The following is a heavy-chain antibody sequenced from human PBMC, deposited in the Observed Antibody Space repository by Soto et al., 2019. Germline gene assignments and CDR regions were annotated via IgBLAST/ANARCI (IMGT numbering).Heavy chain of an antibody. CDR1: GFTFDDYA. J-gene: IGHJ4*02. CDR2: ISWNSGSI. CDR3: AKDIGAARPDYFDY. Sequence: EVQLVESGGGLVQPGRSLRLSCAASGFTFDDYAMHWVRQAPGKGLEWVSGISWNSGSIGYADSVKGRFTISRDNAKNSLYLQMNSLRAEDTALYYCAKDIGAARPDYFDYWGQGTLVTFSA. V-gene: IGHV3-9*01. D-gene: IGHD6-6*01.